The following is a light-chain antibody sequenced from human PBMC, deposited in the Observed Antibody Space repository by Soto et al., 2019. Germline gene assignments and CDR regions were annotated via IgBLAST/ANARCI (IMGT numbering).Light chain of an antibody. V-gene: IGLV2-18*02. CDR2: EVN. CDR1: RSDVGSYDR. CDR3: TSYTSSNTFV. J-gene: IGLJ1*01. Sequence: QSVLTQPPSVSGSPGQSVTISCTGTRSDVGSYDRVSWYQPPPGTAPKLMIYEVNNRPSGVPGRFSGSKSGNTASLTISGLQAEDEADYYCTSYTSSNTFVFGTGTKVTVL.